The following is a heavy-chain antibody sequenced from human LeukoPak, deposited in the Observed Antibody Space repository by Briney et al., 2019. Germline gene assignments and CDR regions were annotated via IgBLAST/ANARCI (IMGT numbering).Heavy chain of an antibody. CDR3: ARWKETYYYDSSGPYFDY. D-gene: IGHD3-22*01. J-gene: IGHJ4*02. V-gene: IGHV4-34*01. CDR2: INHSGST. Sequence: KPSETLSLTCAVYGGSFSGYYWSWIRQPPGKGLEWIGEINHSGSTNYNPSLKGRVTISVDTSKNQFSLKLSSVTAADTAVYYCARWKETYYYDSSGPYFDYWGQGTLVTVSS. CDR1: GGSFSGYY.